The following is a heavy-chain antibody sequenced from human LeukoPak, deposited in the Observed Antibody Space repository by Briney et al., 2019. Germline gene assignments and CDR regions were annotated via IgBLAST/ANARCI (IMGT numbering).Heavy chain of an antibody. CDR1: GESFSGYY. V-gene: IGHV4-34*01. CDR3: ARVALAARPPWFDP. D-gene: IGHD6-6*01. CDR2: INHSGST. J-gene: IGHJ5*02. Sequence: SETLSLTCAVYGESFSGYYWSWIRQPPGKGLEWIGEINHSGSTNYNPSLKSRVTISVDTSKNQFSLKLSSVTAADTAVYYCARVALAARPPWFDPWGQGTLVTVSS.